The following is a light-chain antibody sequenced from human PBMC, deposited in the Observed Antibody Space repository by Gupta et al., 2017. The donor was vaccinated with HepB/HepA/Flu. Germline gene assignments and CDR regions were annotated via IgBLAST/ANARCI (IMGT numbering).Light chain of an antibody. CDR3: QVWDSNTAI. J-gene: IGLJ2*01. V-gene: IGLV3-9*01. Sequence: SYDLPQPLSVSVALGQTARITCGGNNIGSKNVHWYQQKPGQAPVLVIYRDSNRPAGIPERFSGSNSGNTATLTISRAQAGDEADYYCQVWDSNTAIFGGGTKLTVL. CDR1: NIGSKN. CDR2: RDS.